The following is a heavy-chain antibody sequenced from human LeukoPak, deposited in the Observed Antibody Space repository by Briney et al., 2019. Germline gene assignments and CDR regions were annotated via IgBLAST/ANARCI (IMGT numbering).Heavy chain of an antibody. CDR1: GGSISSYY. J-gene: IGHJ5*02. Sequence: SETLPLTCTVSGGSISSYYWSWIRQPAGKGLEWIGRIYTSGSTNYNPSLKSRVTMSVDTSKNQFSLKLSSVTAADTAVYYCARDHYDILTGFLRFDPWGQGTLVTVSS. D-gene: IGHD3-9*01. V-gene: IGHV4-4*07. CDR3: ARDHYDILTGFLRFDP. CDR2: IYTSGST.